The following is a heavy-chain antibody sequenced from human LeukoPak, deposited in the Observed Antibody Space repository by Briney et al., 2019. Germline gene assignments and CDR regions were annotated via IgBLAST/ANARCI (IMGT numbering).Heavy chain of an antibody. D-gene: IGHD4-17*01. Sequence: PSETLSLTCTVSGGSISSYYWSWIRQPPGKGLEWIGYIYYSGSTNYNPSLESRVTISVDTSKNQFSLKLSSVTAADTAVYYCATGLRYGAFDIWGQGTMVTVSS. CDR3: ATGLRYGAFDI. CDR1: GGSISSYY. V-gene: IGHV4-59*01. J-gene: IGHJ3*02. CDR2: IYYSGST.